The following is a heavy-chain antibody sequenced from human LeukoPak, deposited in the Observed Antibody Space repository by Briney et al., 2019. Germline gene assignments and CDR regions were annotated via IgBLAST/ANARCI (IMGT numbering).Heavy chain of an antibody. CDR3: ALYGGNSDDAFDI. Sequence: ASVKVSCTASGYTFTGYYMHWVRQAPGQGLEWMGWINPNSGGTNYAQKFQGRVTMTRDTSISTAYMELSRLRSDDTAVYYCALYGGNSDDAFDIWGQGTMVTVSS. D-gene: IGHD4-23*01. CDR2: INPNSGGT. CDR1: GYTFTGYY. J-gene: IGHJ3*02. V-gene: IGHV1-2*02.